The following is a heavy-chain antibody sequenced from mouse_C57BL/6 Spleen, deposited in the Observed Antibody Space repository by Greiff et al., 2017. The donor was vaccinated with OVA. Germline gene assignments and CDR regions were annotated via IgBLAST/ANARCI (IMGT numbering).Heavy chain of an antibody. D-gene: IGHD1-1*01. V-gene: IGHV1-64*01. CDR2: IHPNSGST. CDR3: ASYGSSYDAMDY. Sequence: QVQLKQPGAELVKPGASVKLSCKASGYTFTSYWMHWVKQRPGQGLEWIGMIHPNSGSTNYNEKFKSKATLTVDKSSSTAYMQLSSLTSEDSAVYYCASYGSSYDAMDYWGQGTSVTVSS. CDR1: GYTFTSYW. J-gene: IGHJ4*01.